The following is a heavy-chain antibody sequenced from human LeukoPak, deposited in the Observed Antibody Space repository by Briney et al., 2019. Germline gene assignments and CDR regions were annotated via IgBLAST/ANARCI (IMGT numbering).Heavy chain of an antibody. V-gene: IGHV3-23*01. J-gene: IGHJ6*02. CDR3: AKDRDIILMGHGMDV. Sequence: GGSLRLSCAASGFTFTSYAMTWVRQAPGKGLGWVSLIGALGGSTDYAGSVKGRFTISRDNSKNTLYLQMNNLRAEDTAVYYCAKDRDIILMGHGMDVWGQGTTVTVFS. CDR1: GFTFTSYA. D-gene: IGHD3-10*01. CDR2: IGALGGST.